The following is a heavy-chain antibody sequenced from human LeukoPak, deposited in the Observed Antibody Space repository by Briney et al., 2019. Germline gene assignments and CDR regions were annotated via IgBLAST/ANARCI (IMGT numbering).Heavy chain of an antibody. V-gene: IGHV1-2*02. CDR1: GYTFTDFA. CDR2: INPKSGAK. CDR3: ARCRTPWSGYCDAFDI. Sequence: GASVKVSCKASGYTFTDFAMHWVRQAPGQGLEWMGWINPKSGAKKSAQKFQGRVTMTRDTSISTAYMELNNLRSDDTAFYYCARCRTPWSGYCDAFDIWGQGTMVSVSS. D-gene: IGHD3-3*01. J-gene: IGHJ3*02.